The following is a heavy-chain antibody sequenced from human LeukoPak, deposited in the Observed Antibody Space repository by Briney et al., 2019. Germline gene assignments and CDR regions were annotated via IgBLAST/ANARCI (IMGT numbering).Heavy chain of an antibody. V-gene: IGHV1-2*02. CDR2: INPNSGGT. J-gene: IGHJ3*02. CDR3: ARDHYCSSTSCYSSAFDI. D-gene: IGHD2-2*02. CDR1: GYTITGYY. Sequence: ASVKVSCKASGYTITGYYMHWVRQAPGQGLEWMGWINPNSGGTNYAQKFQGRVTMTRDTSISTAYMELSRLRSDDTAVYYCARDHYCSSTSCYSSAFDIWGQGTMVTGSS.